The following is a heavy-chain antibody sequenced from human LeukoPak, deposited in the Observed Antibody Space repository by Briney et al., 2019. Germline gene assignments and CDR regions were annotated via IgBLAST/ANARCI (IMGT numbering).Heavy chain of an antibody. Sequence: SETLSLTCTVSGYSISSGYYWGWIRQPPGKGLEWIGSIYHSGSTNYNPSLKSRVTISVDTSKNQFSLKLSPVTAADTAVYYCARDARDIYYYMDVWGKGTTVTVSS. CDR3: ARDARDIYYYMDV. J-gene: IGHJ6*03. CDR1: GYSISSGYY. D-gene: IGHD2-15*01. CDR2: IYHSGST. V-gene: IGHV4-38-2*02.